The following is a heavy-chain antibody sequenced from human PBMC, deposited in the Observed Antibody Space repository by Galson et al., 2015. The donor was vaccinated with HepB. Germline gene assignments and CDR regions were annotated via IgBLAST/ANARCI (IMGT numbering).Heavy chain of an antibody. CDR1: GFIFRYYS. Sequence: SLRLSCATSGFIFRYYSIHWVRQAPGKGLEWVANIKQDGSEKYYVDSVKGRFTISRDNAKNSLYLQMNSLRAEDTAVYYCARDIGGSRYYYYGMDVWGQGTTVTVSS. J-gene: IGHJ6*02. V-gene: IGHV3-7*03. CDR2: IKQDGSEK. D-gene: IGHD6-25*01. CDR3: ARDIGGSRYYYYGMDV.